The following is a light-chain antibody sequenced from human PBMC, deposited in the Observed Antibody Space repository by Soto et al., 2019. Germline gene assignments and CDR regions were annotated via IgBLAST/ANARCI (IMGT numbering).Light chain of an antibody. V-gene: IGKV3-15*01. CDR2: DAS. Sequence: EIVMTQSPATLSVSPGERATLSCRASQSFSSSLAWYQQKPGKAPRLLIYDASTRDAGIPARFSGSGSGTEFILTISSLQSEDFAVYYCQHYNNWHITFGQGTRLEIK. J-gene: IGKJ5*01. CDR1: QSFSSS. CDR3: QHYNNWHIT.